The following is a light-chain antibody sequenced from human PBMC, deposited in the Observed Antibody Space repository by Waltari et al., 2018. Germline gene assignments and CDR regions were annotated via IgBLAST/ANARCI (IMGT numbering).Light chain of an antibody. CDR2: DAS. CDR1: QSISRP. V-gene: IGKV3-20*01. CDR3: QHYVRLPAT. Sequence: EIILTQSPGTLSLSPGERATFSCRASQSISRPLAWYQQKPGQAPRLLIYDASTRATGIPDRFSGSGSGTDFSLTISRLEPEDSAVYYCQHYVRLPATFGQGTKVEIK. J-gene: IGKJ1*01.